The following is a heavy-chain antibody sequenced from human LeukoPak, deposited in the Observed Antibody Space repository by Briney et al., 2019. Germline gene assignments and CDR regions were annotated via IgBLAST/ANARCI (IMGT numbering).Heavy chain of an antibody. CDR2: INTNTGNP. V-gene: IGHV7-4-1*02. CDR3: ARAPSHVVPAAMLGRGGWFDP. J-gene: IGHJ5*02. Sequence: ASVKVSCKASGYTFTSYAMNWVRQAPGQGLEWMGWINTNTGNPTYAQGFTGRFVFSLDTSVSTAYLQISSLKAEDTAVYYCARAPSHVVPAAMLGRGGWFDPWGQGTLVTVSS. D-gene: IGHD2-2*01. CDR1: GYTFTSYA.